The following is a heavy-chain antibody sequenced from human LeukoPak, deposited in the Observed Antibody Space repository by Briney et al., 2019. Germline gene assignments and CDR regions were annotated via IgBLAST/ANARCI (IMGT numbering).Heavy chain of an antibody. CDR3: ARERSDWGALDY. CDR1: GDSVSSNSAA. D-gene: IGHD7-27*01. Sequence: KLSQTLSLTCDISGDSVSSNSAAWNWIRQSPSRGLEWLGRTYYRSTWYNDYTISVKSRITINSDTSRNQFSLQLNSVTPEGTAVYYCARERSDWGALDYWGQGTLVTVSS. J-gene: IGHJ4*02. V-gene: IGHV6-1*01. CDR2: TYYRSTWYN.